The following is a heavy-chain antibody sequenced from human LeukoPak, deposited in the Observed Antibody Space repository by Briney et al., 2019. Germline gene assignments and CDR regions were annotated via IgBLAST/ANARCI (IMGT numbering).Heavy chain of an antibody. CDR2: ISAYNGNT. CDR3: ARAQTYYDFWSGLDNWFDP. J-gene: IGHJ5*02. D-gene: IGHD3-3*01. Sequence: EASVKVSCKASGYTFTSYGISWVRQAPGQGLEWMGWISAYNGNTNYAQKFQGRVTMTRDTSISTAYMELSRLRSDDTAVYYCARAQTYYDFWSGLDNWFDPWGQGTLVTVSS. V-gene: IGHV1-18*01. CDR1: GYTFTSYG.